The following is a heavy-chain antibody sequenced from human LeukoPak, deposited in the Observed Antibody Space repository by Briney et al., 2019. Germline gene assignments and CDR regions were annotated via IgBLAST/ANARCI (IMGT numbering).Heavy chain of an antibody. J-gene: IGHJ6*03. CDR3: ARGVGGYSYAAYYYYYMDV. CDR1: GYTFTSYA. V-gene: IGHV7-4-1*02. Sequence: GASVKVSCKASGYTFTSYAMNWARQAPGQGLEWMGWINTNTGNPTYAQGFTGRFVFSLDTSVSTAYLQISSLKAEDTAVYYCARGVGGYSYAAYYYYYMDVWGKGTTVTVSS. D-gene: IGHD5-18*01. CDR2: INTNTGNP.